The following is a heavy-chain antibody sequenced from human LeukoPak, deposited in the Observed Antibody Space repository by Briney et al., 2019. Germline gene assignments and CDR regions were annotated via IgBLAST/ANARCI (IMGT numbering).Heavy chain of an antibody. Sequence: GGSLRLSCAASGFTFSSYAMSWVRQAPGKGLEWVSAISGSGGSTYYADSVKGRFSISRDNSKNTLYLQMNSLRAEDTAVYYCAKDPYSSSWYDYWGQGTLVTVSS. CDR1: GFTFSSYA. CDR2: ISGSGGST. J-gene: IGHJ4*02. D-gene: IGHD6-13*01. CDR3: AKDPYSSSWYDY. V-gene: IGHV3-23*01.